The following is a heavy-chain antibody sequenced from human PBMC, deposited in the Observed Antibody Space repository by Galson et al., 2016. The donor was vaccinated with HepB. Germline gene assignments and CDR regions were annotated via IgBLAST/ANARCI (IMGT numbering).Heavy chain of an antibody. J-gene: IGHJ3*02. CDR3: ARVLGASDGFDI. CDR1: GGSISSAGYS. CDR2: IYHSGST. V-gene: IGHV4-30-2*01. Sequence: TLSLTCAVSGGSISSAGYSWTWIRQPPGKGLEWIEYIYHSGSTYYNPSLRGRVTISGDRSKNQFSLKLNSVTAADRAVYYCARVLGASDGFDIWGQGTMVTVSS.